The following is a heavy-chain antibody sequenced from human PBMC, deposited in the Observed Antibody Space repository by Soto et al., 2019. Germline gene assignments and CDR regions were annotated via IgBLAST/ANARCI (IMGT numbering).Heavy chain of an antibody. D-gene: IGHD5-18*01. CDR3: ARYVDTAMINWFDP. CDR1: GGSVSSDDYY. V-gene: IGHV4-30-4*01. Sequence: PSETLSLTCTVSGGSVSSDDYYWGWIRQPPGKGLEWIGYISYSGRTYYNPSLRSRISMSIDTSKKQFSLNLTSVTAADTAMYYCARYVDTAMINWFDPWGLGTLVTVSS. CDR2: ISYSGRT. J-gene: IGHJ5*02.